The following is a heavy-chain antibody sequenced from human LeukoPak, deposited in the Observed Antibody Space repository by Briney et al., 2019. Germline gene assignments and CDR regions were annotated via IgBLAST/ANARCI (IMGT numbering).Heavy chain of an antibody. D-gene: IGHD3-9*01. CDR3: ARERQSSYDTLTGYYKSDAFDI. V-gene: IGHV1-18*01. CDR2: INAYNGNT. J-gene: IGHJ3*02. Sequence: ASVKVSCKAAGYSLITYGISWVRQAPAQGLEWMGGINAYNGNTNYNQKLQDRDTVTPDTSTNTAYMELRSLRSDDTAVYYSARERQSSYDTLTGYYKSDAFDIWGQGTMVTVSS. CDR1: GYSLITYG.